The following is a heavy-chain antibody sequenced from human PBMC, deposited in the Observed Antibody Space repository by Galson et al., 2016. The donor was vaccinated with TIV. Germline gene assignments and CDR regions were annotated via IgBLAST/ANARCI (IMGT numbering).Heavy chain of an antibody. CDR3: ARRADSGSYYEYFHH. Sequence: TLSLTCNVSGGSISSGGNYWSWIRQHPGKGLEWIGYIYKRDSYNSGSTYYNPSLKNRVSISVDTSKNHFSLRLGSVTAANTAVYYWARRADSGSYYEYFHHWGQGTLVTVSS. CDR1: GGSISSGGNY. D-gene: IGHD1-26*01. CDR2: IYKRDSYNSGST. V-gene: IGHV4-31*03. J-gene: IGHJ1*01.